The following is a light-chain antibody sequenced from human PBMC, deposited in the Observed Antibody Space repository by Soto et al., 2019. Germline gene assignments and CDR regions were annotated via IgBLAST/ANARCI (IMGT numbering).Light chain of an antibody. J-gene: IGLJ1*01. V-gene: IGLV1-51*01. CDR3: GAWENSLTVYV. CDR2: DSD. CDR1: SSNIAANS. Sequence: QSALTQPPSVSAAPGQEVTISCSGSSSNIAANSVSWYQHLPGTAPKLLIYDSDRRPSGIPARFSGSKSGMSATLGITGLQTGDEADYYCGAWENSLTVYVFGSGTKLTVL.